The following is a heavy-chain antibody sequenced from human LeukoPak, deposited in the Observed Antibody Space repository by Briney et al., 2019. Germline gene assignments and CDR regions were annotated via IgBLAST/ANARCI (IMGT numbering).Heavy chain of an antibody. Sequence: GGSLRLSCAVSGFTFSDFEMNWVRQAPGKGLQWVSHIDTSATSTHYADSVKGRFTISRDNAKNLLFLQMNSLRAEDTAVYYCVTDRPGVMDFDFWGQGTLVTVSS. CDR3: VTDRPGVMDFDF. V-gene: IGHV3-48*03. D-gene: IGHD2-2*03. CDR2: IDTSATST. CDR1: GFTFSDFE. J-gene: IGHJ4*02.